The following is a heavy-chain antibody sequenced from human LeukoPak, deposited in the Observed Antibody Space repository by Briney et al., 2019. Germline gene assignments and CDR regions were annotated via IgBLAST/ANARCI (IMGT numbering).Heavy chain of an antibody. V-gene: IGHV3-30*03. CDR3: AREDRSFSLEY. CDR2: ISYDGSNK. Sequence: LPGGSLRLSCAASGFTFSSYGMHWVRQAPGKGLEWVAVISYDGSNKYYADSVKGRFTISRDNSKNTLYLQMNSLSAEDTAMFYCAREDRSFSLEYWGQGTLVTVSS. J-gene: IGHJ4*02. CDR1: GFTFSSYG. D-gene: IGHD3-22*01.